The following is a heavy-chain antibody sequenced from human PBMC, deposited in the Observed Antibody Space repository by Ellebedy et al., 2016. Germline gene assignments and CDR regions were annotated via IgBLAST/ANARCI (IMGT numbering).Heavy chain of an antibody. J-gene: IGHJ3*02. CDR1: GFTFNVAG. CDR3: ARIILAIRAVGRAFDI. D-gene: IGHD2-8*02. Sequence: GGSLRLXXAASGFTFNVAGMTWVRQAPGKGLEWVATIVFSGTAAYYSDSAKGRFIISRDNVKNLVFLQMNNLKNEDTAVYFCARIILAIRAVGRAFDIWGQGTMVTVSS. V-gene: IGHV3-21*04. CDR2: IVFSGTAA.